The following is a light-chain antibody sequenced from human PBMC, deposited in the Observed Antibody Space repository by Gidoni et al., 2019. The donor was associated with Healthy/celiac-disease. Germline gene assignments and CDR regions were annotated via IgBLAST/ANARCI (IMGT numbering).Light chain of an antibody. CDR2: DAS. J-gene: IGKJ4*01. CDR3: QQRSNWR. CDR1: QSVSSY. Sequence: DIVLTQSPATLSLSPGERATLSCRASQSVSSYLAWYQQKPGQAPRLLIYDASNRATGIPARFSGSGSGTDFTLTISSLEPEDFAVYYCQQRSNWRFGGXTKVEIK. V-gene: IGKV3-11*01.